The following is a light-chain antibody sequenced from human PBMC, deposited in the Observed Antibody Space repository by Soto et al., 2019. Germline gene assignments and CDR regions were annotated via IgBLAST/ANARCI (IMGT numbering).Light chain of an antibody. J-gene: IGLJ1*01. CDR1: SSDVGGRQY. V-gene: IGLV2-14*01. CDR3: SSYTASSTYA. CDR2: EGS. Sequence: QSVLTQPASVSGSPGQSITISCTGTSSDVGGRQYVSWYQQHPGKAPKLMIYEGSNRPSGVSNRFSASKSGNTASLTITGLQAEDEADYYCSSYTASSTYAFGTGTKVTVL.